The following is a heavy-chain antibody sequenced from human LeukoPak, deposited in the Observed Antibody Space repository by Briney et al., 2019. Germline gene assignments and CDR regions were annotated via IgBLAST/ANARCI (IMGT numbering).Heavy chain of an antibody. CDR1: GYTLTELS. Sequence: ASVKVSFKVSGYTLTELSMHWVRQAPGKGLEWMGGFDPEDGETIYAQKFQGRVTMTEDTSTDTAYMELSSLRSEDTAVYYCATQADFWSGYSRYWGQGTLVTVSS. CDR3: ATQADFWSGYSRY. J-gene: IGHJ4*02. V-gene: IGHV1-24*01. D-gene: IGHD3-3*01. CDR2: FDPEDGET.